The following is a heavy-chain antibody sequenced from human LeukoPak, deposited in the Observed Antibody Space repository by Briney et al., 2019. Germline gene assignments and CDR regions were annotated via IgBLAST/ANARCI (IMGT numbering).Heavy chain of an antibody. CDR1: GYSISTGYY. CDR2: FYHGGST. J-gene: IGHJ4*02. Sequence: SETLSLTCTVSGYSISTGYYWDWIRQPPGKGLEWIGTFYHGGSTYYNPSLKSRVTISGDTSKNQFSLNLTSVTAADTAVYYCARLATGYSSSWYDFDYWGQGTLVTVSS. D-gene: IGHD6-13*01. V-gene: IGHV4-38-2*02. CDR3: ARLATGYSSSWYDFDY.